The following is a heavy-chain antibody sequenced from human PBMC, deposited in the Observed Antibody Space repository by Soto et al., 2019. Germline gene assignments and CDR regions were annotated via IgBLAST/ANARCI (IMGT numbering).Heavy chain of an antibody. CDR1: GFTFRSLS. CDR3: ARDSGYSYGPFDY. Sequence: PGGSLRLSCAASGFTFRSLSMSWIRQAPGKGLEWVSYISSSSSTIYYADSVKGRFTISRDNAKNSLYLQMNSLRAEDTAVYYCARDSGYSYGPFDYWGQGTLVTSPQ. V-gene: IGHV3-48*01. D-gene: IGHD5-18*01. J-gene: IGHJ4*02. CDR2: ISSSSSTI.